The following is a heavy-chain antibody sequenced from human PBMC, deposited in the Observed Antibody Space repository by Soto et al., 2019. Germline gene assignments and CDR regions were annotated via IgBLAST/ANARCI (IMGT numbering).Heavy chain of an antibody. CDR1: GFTFSSYA. CDR3: ATLRDIAAIVAPTRH. CDR2: ISYDGRNE. J-gene: IGHJ4*02. D-gene: IGHD5-12*01. Sequence: QVQLVESGGGVVQPGRSLRLSCVASGFTFSSYAMQWVRQAPGKGLEWVTVISYDGRNEYYADSVKGRFTISRDNSVNTLYLHMNSLRPEDTAVYFCATLRDIAAIVAPTRHWGQGTLVTVSS. V-gene: IGHV3-30*04.